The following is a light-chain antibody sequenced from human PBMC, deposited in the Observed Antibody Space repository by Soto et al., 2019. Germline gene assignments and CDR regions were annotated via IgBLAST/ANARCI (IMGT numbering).Light chain of an antibody. CDR3: QQYNNWPPWT. J-gene: IGKJ1*01. V-gene: IGKV3-11*01. CDR1: QSVSSY. Sequence: EIVLTQSPATLSLSPGERATLSCRASQSVSSYLAWYQQKPGQAPRLLIYDASNRATGIPARFSGSGSGTDFTLPISSLEPQDFAVYYCQQYNNWPPWTFGEGTKVEIK. CDR2: DAS.